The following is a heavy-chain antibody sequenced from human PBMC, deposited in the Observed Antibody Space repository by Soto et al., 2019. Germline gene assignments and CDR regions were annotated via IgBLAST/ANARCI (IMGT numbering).Heavy chain of an antibody. J-gene: IGHJ6*02. CDR2: IYYSGST. CDR1: GGSISSGGYY. CDR3: AIDLRFRGFYGMDV. D-gene: IGHD3-10*01. V-gene: IGHV4-31*03. Sequence: QVQLQESGPGLVKPSQTLSLTCTVSGGSISSGGYYWSWIRQHPGKGLEWIGYIYYSGSTYYNPSLKSRVTISVDTSKNQFSLKRSSVTAAVTAVYYCAIDLRFRGFYGMDVWGQGTTVTVSS.